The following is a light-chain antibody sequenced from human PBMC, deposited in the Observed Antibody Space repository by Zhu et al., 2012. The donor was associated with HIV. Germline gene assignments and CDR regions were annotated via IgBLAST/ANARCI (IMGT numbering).Light chain of an antibody. J-gene: IGKJ4*01. CDR2: KAS. CDR1: QRIYND. Sequence: DIQMTQSPSTLSASVGDRVTITCRASQRIYNDLAWYQQKPGKPPKLLIYKASSLESGVPARFSGSGSETEFTLTISSLQPEDFATYFCQHLTLYPTFGGGSRVEIK. CDR3: QHLTLYPT. V-gene: IGKV1-5*03.